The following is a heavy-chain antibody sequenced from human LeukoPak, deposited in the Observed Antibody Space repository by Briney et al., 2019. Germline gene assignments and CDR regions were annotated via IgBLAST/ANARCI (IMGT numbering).Heavy chain of an antibody. V-gene: IGHV4-38-2*02. CDR3: ARGNFDSSGPLDY. J-gene: IGHJ4*02. Sequence: SETLSLTCIVSIVSGYSISDGYYWGWIRQPPGKGLEWIGNMHHSGGTYYNPSLKSRVTISVDRSKNQFSLKLSSVTAADTAVYYCARGNFDSSGPLDYWGQGTLVTVSS. D-gene: IGHD3-22*01. CDR1: GYSISDGYY. CDR2: MHHSGGT.